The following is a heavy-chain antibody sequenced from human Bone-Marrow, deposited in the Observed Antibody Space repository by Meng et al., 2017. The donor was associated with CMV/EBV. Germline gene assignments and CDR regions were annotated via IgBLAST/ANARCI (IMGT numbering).Heavy chain of an antibody. V-gene: IGHV4-59*01. CDR1: GGSISSYY. D-gene: IGHD2-2*01. Sequence: SETLSLTCTVSGGSISSYYWSWIRQPPGKGLEWIGYIYYSGSTNYNPSLKSRVTISVDTSKNQFSLKLSSVTAADTAVYYCARDRGDCSSTSCYPEYFQHWGQGTLVTASS. CDR2: IYYSGST. CDR3: ARDRGDCSSTSCYPEYFQH. J-gene: IGHJ1*01.